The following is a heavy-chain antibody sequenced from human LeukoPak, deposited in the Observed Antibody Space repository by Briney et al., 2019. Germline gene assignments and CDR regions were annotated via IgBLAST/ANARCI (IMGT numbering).Heavy chain of an antibody. V-gene: IGHV1-2*02. D-gene: IGHD7-27*01. CDR1: GYTFTGYY. CDR2: INPNSGGT. CDR3: ARDALRNRHWGAWFDP. J-gene: IGHJ5*02. Sequence: GASLKVSCKASGYTFTGYYMHWVRQAPGQGLEWMGWINPNSGGTNYAQKFQGRVTMTRDTSISTAYMEQSRLRSDDTAVYYCARDALRNRHWGAWFDPWGQGTLVTVSS.